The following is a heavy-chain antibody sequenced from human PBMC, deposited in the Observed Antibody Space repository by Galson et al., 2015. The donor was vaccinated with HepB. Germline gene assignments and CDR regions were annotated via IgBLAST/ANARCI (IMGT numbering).Heavy chain of an antibody. CDR1: GGSFSGYY. D-gene: IGHD4-23*01. V-gene: IGHV4-34*01. CDR3: ARVRGGNSDYYYYMDV. J-gene: IGHJ6*03. Sequence: ETLSLTCVVYGGSFSGYYWSWVRQPPGKGLEWIGEISHSGSTNYNPSLKSRVTVSADTSKNHFSLKLSSVAAADTAVYYCARVRGGNSDYYYYMDVWGEGATVTVSS. CDR2: ISHSGST.